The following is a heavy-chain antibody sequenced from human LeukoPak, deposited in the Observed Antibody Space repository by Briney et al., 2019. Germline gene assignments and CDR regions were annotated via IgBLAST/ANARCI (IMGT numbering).Heavy chain of an antibody. D-gene: IGHD3-10*01. CDR3: ARDTTSPGWFGELLLDYFDF. Sequence: PSETLSLTCTVSGGSISSSNYYWGWIRQPPGKGLEWIGSIYYSGSVFYNPSLKSRVTISVDTSKNQFSLKLSSVTAADTAVYYCARDTTSPGWFGELLLDYFDFWGQGTLVTVSS. V-gene: IGHV4-39*07. CDR1: GGSISSSNYY. CDR2: IYYSGSV. J-gene: IGHJ4*02.